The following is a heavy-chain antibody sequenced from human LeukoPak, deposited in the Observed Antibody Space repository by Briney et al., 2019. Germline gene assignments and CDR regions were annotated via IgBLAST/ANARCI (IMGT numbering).Heavy chain of an antibody. Sequence: ASVKVSRKASGYTFTGYYMHWVRQAPGQGLEWMGWINPNSGGTNYAQKFQGWVTMTRDTSISTAYMELSRLRSDDTAVYYCARARLTSPNWFDPWGQGTLVTVSS. V-gene: IGHV1-2*04. D-gene: IGHD1-1*01. J-gene: IGHJ5*02. CDR1: GYTFTGYY. CDR2: INPNSGGT. CDR3: ARARLTSPNWFDP.